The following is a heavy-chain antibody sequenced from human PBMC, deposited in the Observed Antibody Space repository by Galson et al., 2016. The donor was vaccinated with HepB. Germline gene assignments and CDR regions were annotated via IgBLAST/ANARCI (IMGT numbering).Heavy chain of an antibody. CDR2: INPDNGST. Sequence: SVKVSCKASGYIFNDFYVHWVRQAPGQGLEWMAWINPDNGSTKYGKNFQGRVTVTRDTAIGTAYMEVSRLTSDDTAVYYCARGGLEAAGIDYWGQGTLVTVSS. V-gene: IGHV1-2*02. CDR1: GYIFNDFY. D-gene: IGHD6-13*01. J-gene: IGHJ4*02. CDR3: ARGGLEAAGIDY.